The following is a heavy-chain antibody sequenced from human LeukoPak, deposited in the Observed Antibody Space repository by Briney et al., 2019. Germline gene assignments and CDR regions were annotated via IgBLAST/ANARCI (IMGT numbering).Heavy chain of an antibody. J-gene: IGHJ4*02. CDR2: IKSKTNGGTA. Sequence: GGSLRLSCAASGFTFSNPWMTWVRQAPGKGLEWVGRIKSKTNGGTADYAAPVKGRFTISRDDSKKTLYLHMNSLKIEDTAVYYCTTDLTAPYWGQGTPVTVSS. CDR3: TTDLTAPY. CDR1: GFTFSNPW. V-gene: IGHV3-15*01. D-gene: IGHD3-9*01.